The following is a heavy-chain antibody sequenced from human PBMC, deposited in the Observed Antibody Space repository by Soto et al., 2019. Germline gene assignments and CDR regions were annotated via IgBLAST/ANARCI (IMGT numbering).Heavy chain of an antibody. CDR1: GFTFSNYA. V-gene: IGHV3-30*18. Sequence: GESLKISCAASGFTFSNYAMHWVRQAPGKGLEWVALISYDGTNKYYADSVKGRFTISRDNPKNTLYVQMNSLRAEDTAMYYCAKDYYTVWSGYYTYYLDHWGQGTLVTVSS. CDR2: ISYDGTNK. J-gene: IGHJ4*02. CDR3: AKDYYTVWSGYYTYYLDH. D-gene: IGHD3-3*01.